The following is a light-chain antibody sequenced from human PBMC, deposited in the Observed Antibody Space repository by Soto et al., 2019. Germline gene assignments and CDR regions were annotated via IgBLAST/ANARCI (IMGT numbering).Light chain of an antibody. V-gene: IGKV3-20*01. CDR3: QRDGGSLKT. CDR1: QTVISNS. J-gene: IGKJ1*01. Sequence: IMLTPSPGTLSLSKAELGTLSCRAGQTVISNSLAWYQQKPGQPPRLLIHGASTRAPGIPDRFSGSRSGTDFTLTISRLEPEDFAVYYCQRDGGSLKTFCQVTKVDIK. CDR2: GAS.